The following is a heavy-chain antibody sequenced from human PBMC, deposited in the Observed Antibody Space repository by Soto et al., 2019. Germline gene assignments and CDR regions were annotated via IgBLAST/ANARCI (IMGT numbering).Heavy chain of an antibody. D-gene: IGHD2-2*01. CDR2: IYPGDSDT. V-gene: IGHV5-51*01. J-gene: IGHJ6*02. CDR1: GYSFTSYW. Sequence: GESLKISCNGSGYSFTSYWIGWLRQMPVKGLEWMGIIYPGDSDTRYSPSFQGQVTSSADKSISSAYLQWRSLKASDTAMYYCARHSLGYCSSTSCLYYYYGMDVWGQGTTVTVSS. CDR3: ARHSLGYCSSTSCLYYYYGMDV.